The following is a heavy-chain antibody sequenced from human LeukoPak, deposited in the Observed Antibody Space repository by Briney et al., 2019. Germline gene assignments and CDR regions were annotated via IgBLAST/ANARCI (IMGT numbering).Heavy chain of an antibody. D-gene: IGHD3-10*01. CDR3: ASDREYYYGSGSFDY. V-gene: IGHV3-7*04. Sequence: GGSPRLSCAASGFTFSSYWMSWVRQAPGKGLEWVANIKQDGSEKYYVDSVKGRFTISRDNAKNSLYLQMNSLRAEDTAVYYCASDREYYYGSGSFDYWGQGTLVTVSS. J-gene: IGHJ4*02. CDR1: GFTFSSYW. CDR2: IKQDGSEK.